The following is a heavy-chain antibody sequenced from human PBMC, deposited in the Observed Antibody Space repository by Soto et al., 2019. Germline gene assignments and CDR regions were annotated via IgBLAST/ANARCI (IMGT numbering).Heavy chain of an antibody. CDR2: ISGGGGPT. D-gene: IGHD3-10*01. CDR3: AKVSRFLDSGLI. J-gene: IGHJ3*02. Sequence: EVQLLESGGGLVQPGGSLRLSCTASGFTFSTYAMTWVRPAPGKGLEWVSAISGGGGPTYYADSVKGRFTISRDNSKNTLYLQMNSLRADDTAVYYCAKVSRFLDSGLIWGQGTLVTVSS. CDR1: GFTFSTYA. V-gene: IGHV3-23*01.